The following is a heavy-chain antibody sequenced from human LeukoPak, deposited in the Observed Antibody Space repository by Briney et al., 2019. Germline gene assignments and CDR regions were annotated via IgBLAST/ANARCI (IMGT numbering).Heavy chain of an antibody. CDR1: GYTFTGYY. Sequence: ASVKVSCKASGYTFTGYYMHWVRQAPGQGLEWMGWINPNSGGTNYAQKFQGRVTMTRDTSISTAYMELSRLRSGDTAVYYCARDGLLSRIAARNDAFDIWGQGTMVTVSS. D-gene: IGHD6-6*01. CDR3: ARDGLLSRIAARNDAFDI. V-gene: IGHV1-2*02. CDR2: INPNSGGT. J-gene: IGHJ3*02.